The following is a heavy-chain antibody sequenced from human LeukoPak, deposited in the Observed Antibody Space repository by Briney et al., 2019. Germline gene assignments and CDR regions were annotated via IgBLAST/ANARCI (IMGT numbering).Heavy chain of an antibody. V-gene: IGHV4-61*02. CDR1: GGSISRGSYY. J-gene: IGHJ4*02. Sequence: PSETLSLTCTVSGGSISRGSYYWSWIRQPAGKGLEWIGRIYTSGSTNYTPSLKSRVTISVDTSKNQFSLKLSSVTAADTAVYYCARDSGSSWYGGDYFDYWGQGTLVTVSS. CDR3: ARDSGSSWYGGDYFDY. D-gene: IGHD6-13*01. CDR2: IYTSGST.